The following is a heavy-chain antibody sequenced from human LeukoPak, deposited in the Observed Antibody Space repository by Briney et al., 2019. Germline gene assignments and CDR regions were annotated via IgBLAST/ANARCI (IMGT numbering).Heavy chain of an antibody. Sequence: SETLSLTCTVSGGSISSYYWSWIRQPPGKGLEWIGYIYYSGSTNYNPSLKSRVTISVDTSKNQFSLKLSSVTAADTAVYYCARHIAVAGVVDYWGQGTLVTVPS. J-gene: IGHJ4*02. D-gene: IGHD6-19*01. CDR2: IYYSGST. CDR3: ARHIAVAGVVDY. V-gene: IGHV4-59*08. CDR1: GGSISSYY.